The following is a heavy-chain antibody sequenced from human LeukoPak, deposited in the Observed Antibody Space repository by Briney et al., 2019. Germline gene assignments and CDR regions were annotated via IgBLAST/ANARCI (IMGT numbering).Heavy chain of an antibody. J-gene: IGHJ4*02. CDR2: ISSSSSYI. CDR1: GFTFSSYS. CDR3: AWDDTLTGSSSFDY. Sequence: GGSLRLSCAASGFTFSSYSMNWVRQAPGKGLEWVSSISSSSSYIYYADSVKGRFTISRDNAKNSLYLQMNSLRAEDTAVYYCAWDDTLTGSSSFDYWGQGTLVTVSS. V-gene: IGHV3-21*01. D-gene: IGHD3-9*01.